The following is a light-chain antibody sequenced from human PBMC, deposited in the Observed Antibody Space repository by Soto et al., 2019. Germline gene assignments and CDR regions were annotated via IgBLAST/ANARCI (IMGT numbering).Light chain of an antibody. V-gene: IGKV3-11*01. CDR3: QQRSNWPP. CDR2: DSS. Sequence: EIVLTPSPATLSLSPVERSTLSCRASQSVSSYLAWYQQKPGQAPRLLIYDSSTRATGIPARFSGSGSGTDFTLTISSLEPEDFAVYYWQQRSNWPPLGQGTRLEIK. CDR1: QSVSSY. J-gene: IGKJ5*01.